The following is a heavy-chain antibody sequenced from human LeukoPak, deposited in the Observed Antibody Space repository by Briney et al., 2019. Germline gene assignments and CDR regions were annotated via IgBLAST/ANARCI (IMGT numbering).Heavy chain of an antibody. CDR1: GGSISSYY. Sequence: SETLSLTCTVSGGSISSYYWSWIRQPPGKGLEWIGYIYYSGSTDYNPSLKSRVTISVDTSKNQFSLKLSSVTAADTAVYYCARHPQGFFDYWGQGTLVTVSS. CDR3: ARHPQGFFDY. V-gene: IGHV4-59*08. CDR2: IYYSGST. J-gene: IGHJ4*02.